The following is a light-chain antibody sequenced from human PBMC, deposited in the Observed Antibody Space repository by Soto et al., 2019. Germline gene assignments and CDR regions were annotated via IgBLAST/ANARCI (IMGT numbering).Light chain of an antibody. V-gene: IGLV4-60*02. Sequence: QTVVTQSSSASASLGSSVKLTCTLSSGHSTYTIAWHQQQPGKAPRYLMKLESSGRFNKGSGVPDRFSGSSSGADRYLTVSNLQFEDEAAYYCETWDNNTPKVFGGGTKLTVL. CDR2: LESSGRF. CDR1: SGHSTYT. J-gene: IGLJ2*01. CDR3: ETWDNNTPKV.